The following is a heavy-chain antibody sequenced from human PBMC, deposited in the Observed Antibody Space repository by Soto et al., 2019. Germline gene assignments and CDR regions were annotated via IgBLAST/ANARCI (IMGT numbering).Heavy chain of an antibody. CDR1: GFNFRDFW. V-gene: IGHV3-74*01. J-gene: IGHJ4*02. D-gene: IGHD1-26*01. Sequence: PGGSLRLSCEASGFNFRDFWMHWVRQPPGKGPEWVSNIPSDGRDVSYADSVRGRFTISRDDARNTLYLQMSDLRVEDTAIYYCTRDDSGLGIDYWGQGTRVTVSS. CDR2: IPSDGRDV. CDR3: TRDDSGLGIDY.